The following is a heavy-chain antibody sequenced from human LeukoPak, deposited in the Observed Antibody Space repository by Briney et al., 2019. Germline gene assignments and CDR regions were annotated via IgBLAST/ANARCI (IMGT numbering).Heavy chain of an antibody. V-gene: IGHV1-46*01. CDR3: ARGVGYDFWSGYLDEYNWFDP. Sequence: ASVKVSCKASGYTFTSYYMHWVRQSPGQGLEWMGIINPSGGSTSYAQKFQGRVTMTRDTSTSTVYMELSSLRSEDTAVYYCARGVGYDFWSGYLDEYNWFDPWGQGTLVTVSS. D-gene: IGHD3-3*01. CDR1: GYTFTSYY. CDR2: INPSGGST. J-gene: IGHJ5*02.